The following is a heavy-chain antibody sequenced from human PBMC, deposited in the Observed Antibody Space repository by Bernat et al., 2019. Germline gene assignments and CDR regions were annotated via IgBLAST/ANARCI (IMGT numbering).Heavy chain of an antibody. D-gene: IGHD3-10*01. CDR2: ISSSSSYT. Sequence: QVQLVESGGGLVKPGGSPRLSCAASGFTFSDYYMSWIRQAPGKGLEWVSYISSSSSYTNYADSVKGRFTISRDNAKNSLYLQMNSLRAEDTAVYYCSRGSGTETIDYWGQGTLVTVSS. J-gene: IGHJ4*02. V-gene: IGHV3-11*05. CDR1: GFTFSDYY. CDR3: SRGSGTETIDY.